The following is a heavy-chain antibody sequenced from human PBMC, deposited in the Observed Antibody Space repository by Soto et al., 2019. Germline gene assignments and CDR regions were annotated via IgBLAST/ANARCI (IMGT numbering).Heavy chain of an antibody. Sequence: GESLKISCRGSGYTFSNHWIAWVRQTPGKGLEWMGIIYPGDSESRYSPSFQGQVTISVDKSITTAYLQWSSLKASDTAMYYCAREIYDSSGYYFPLFDYWGQGTVVTVSS. CDR3: AREIYDSSGYYFPLFDY. D-gene: IGHD3-22*01. V-gene: IGHV5-51*01. J-gene: IGHJ4*02. CDR2: IYPGDSES. CDR1: GYTFSNHW.